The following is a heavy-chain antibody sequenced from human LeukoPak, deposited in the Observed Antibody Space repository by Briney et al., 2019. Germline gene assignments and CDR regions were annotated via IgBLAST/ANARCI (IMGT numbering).Heavy chain of an antibody. CDR2: IYSSGNT. CDR1: GASISSSNYY. V-gene: IGHV4-39*01. Sequence: SETLSLTCAVSGASISSSNYYWGWVRQSPGKGLEWIGNIYSSGNTYYNASLKSRVTMYIDTSKNQFSLKLSSVTAADTAMYYCGKSNGYGLIDYWGQGTLVTVSS. CDR3: GKSNGYGLIDY. J-gene: IGHJ4*02. D-gene: IGHD5-12*01.